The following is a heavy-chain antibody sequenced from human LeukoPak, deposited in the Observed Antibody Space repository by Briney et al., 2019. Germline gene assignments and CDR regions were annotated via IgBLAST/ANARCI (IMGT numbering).Heavy chain of an antibody. CDR1: GFTFSSYE. CDR2: INTDGRST. D-gene: IGHD5-24*01. V-gene: IGHV3-74*01. CDR3: ARGWEEMSTNAVGY. J-gene: IGHJ4*02. Sequence: GGSLRLSCAASGFTFSSYEMNWVRQAPGKGLVWVSRINTDGRSTRYADSVKGRFTISRDNAKNTLYLQMNSLRAEDTAVYYCARGWEEMSTNAVGYWGQGTLVTVSS.